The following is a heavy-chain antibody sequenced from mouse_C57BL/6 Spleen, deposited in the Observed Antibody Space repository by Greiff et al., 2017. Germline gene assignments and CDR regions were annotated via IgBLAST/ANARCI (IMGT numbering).Heavy chain of an antibody. V-gene: IGHV1-64*01. Sequence: VQLQQPGAELVKPGASVKLSCKASGYTFTSYWMPWVQQRPGQGLEWIGMIHPNSGSTNYNEKFKSKATLTVDKSSSTAYMQLSSLTSEDSAVYYGARSGNWDGDYAMDYWGQGTSVTVSS. CDR1: GYTFTSYW. CDR2: IHPNSGST. CDR3: ARSGNWDGDYAMDY. J-gene: IGHJ4*01. D-gene: IGHD4-1*01.